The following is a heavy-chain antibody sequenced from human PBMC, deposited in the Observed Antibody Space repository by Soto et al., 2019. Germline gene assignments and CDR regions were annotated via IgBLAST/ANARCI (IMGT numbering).Heavy chain of an antibody. V-gene: IGHV3-23*01. CDR2: ISGSGGST. CDR3: AKSGGSDYYSVDV. Sequence: GGSLTLSCAASGFTFSSYAMSWVRQAPGKGPGWVSGISGSGGSTYYADSAKGRFTISRDNSKNTLYLQMNSLRAEDTAVYYCAKSGGSDYYSVDVWGKATTVTVSS. CDR1: GFTFSSYA. D-gene: IGHD1-26*01. J-gene: IGHJ6*04.